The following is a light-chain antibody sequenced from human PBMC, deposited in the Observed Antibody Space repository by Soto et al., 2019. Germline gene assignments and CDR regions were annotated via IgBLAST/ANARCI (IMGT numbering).Light chain of an antibody. Sequence: QSALTQPASVSGSPGQSITISCTGTSSDVGGYKYVSWYQQHPGKAPKLMIYEVSNRPSGVSNRFSGSKSGNTASLTISGLQAEDAADYYCSSYTSSSTNVVFGGGTKLTV. CDR3: SSYTSSSTNVV. J-gene: IGLJ2*01. CDR2: EVS. V-gene: IGLV2-14*01. CDR1: SSDVGGYKY.